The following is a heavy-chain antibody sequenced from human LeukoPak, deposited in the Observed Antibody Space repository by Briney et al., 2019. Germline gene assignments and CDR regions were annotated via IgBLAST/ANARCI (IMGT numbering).Heavy chain of an antibody. D-gene: IGHD6-6*01. CDR2: INHSGST. CDR3: ARVMRMTGLVHFDY. Sequence: SETLSLTCTVSGGSISSHYWSWIRQPPGKGLEWIGEINHSGSTNYNPSLKSRVTISVDTSKNQFSLKLSSVTAADTAVYYCARVMRMTGLVHFDYWGQGTLVTVSS. J-gene: IGHJ4*02. V-gene: IGHV4-34*01. CDR1: GGSISSHY.